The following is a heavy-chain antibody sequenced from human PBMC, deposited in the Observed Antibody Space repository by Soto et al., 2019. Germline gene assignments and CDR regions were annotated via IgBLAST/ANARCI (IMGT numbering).Heavy chain of an antibody. CDR2: IYHSGST. J-gene: IGHJ3*02. D-gene: IGHD1-26*01. CDR3: ARDMDSENYSYAFDI. CDR1: GGSISSSNW. Sequence: QVQLQESGPGLVKPSGTLSLTCAVSGGSISSSNWWSWVRQPPGKGLEWIGEIYHSGSTNYNPSLKSRVTISVDKSKNQFSLKLSSVTAADTAVFYCARDMDSENYSYAFDIWGQGTMVTVSS. V-gene: IGHV4-4*02.